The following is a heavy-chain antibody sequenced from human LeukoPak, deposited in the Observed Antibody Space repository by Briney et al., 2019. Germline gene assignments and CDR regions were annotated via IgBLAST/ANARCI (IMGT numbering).Heavy chain of an antibody. Sequence: GGSLRLSCAASGFTFSSYGMHWVRQAPGKGLEWVAVISYDGSNKYYADSVKGRFTISRDNSKNTLYLQMDILRVEDTALYFCVRDYQFIQEVWGQGTTVTVSS. CDR3: VRDYQFIQEV. CDR2: ISYDGSNK. V-gene: IGHV3-30*03. CDR1: GFTFSSYG. D-gene: IGHD2-2*01. J-gene: IGHJ6*02.